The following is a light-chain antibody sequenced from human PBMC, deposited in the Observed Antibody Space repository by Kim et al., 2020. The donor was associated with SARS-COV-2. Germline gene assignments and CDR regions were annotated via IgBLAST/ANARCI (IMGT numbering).Light chain of an antibody. CDR1: QSTNNY. J-gene: IGKJ4*01. V-gene: IGKV1-39*01. CDR2: GAS. CDR3: QQRVT. Sequence: DIQLTQSPSSLSASVGDRVTITCRASQSTNNYLNWYQHKSGKAPKLLIYGASHLQSGVPSRFSGSGSGTDFTLTISSLQPDDFASYYCQQRVTFGGGTKVDIK.